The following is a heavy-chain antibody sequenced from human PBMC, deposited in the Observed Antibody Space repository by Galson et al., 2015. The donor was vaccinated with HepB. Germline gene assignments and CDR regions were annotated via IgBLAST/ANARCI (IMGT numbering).Heavy chain of an antibody. D-gene: IGHD2-15*01. CDR1: GFTFSSYS. CDR3: ARVGCSGGSCLDY. J-gene: IGHJ4*02. Sequence: SLRLSCAASGFTFSSYSMNWVRQAPGKGLEWVSYISSSSSTIYYADSVKGRFTISRDNAKNSLYLQMNSLRAEDTAVYYCARVGCSGGSCLDYWGQGTLVTVSS. V-gene: IGHV3-48*01. CDR2: ISSSSSTI.